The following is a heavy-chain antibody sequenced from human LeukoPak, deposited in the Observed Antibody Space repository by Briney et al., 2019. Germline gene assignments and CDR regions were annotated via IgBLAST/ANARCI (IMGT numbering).Heavy chain of an antibody. Sequence: GESLKISCKGSGYSFTSYWIGWVRQLPGKGLEWMGIIYPGDSDTRYSPSFQGQVTISADKSISTAYLQWSSLKASDTAMYYCARRRDLYSGSYYPFDYWGQGTLVTVSS. V-gene: IGHV5-51*01. D-gene: IGHD1-26*01. CDR3: ARRRDLYSGSYYPFDY. CDR1: GYSFTSYW. CDR2: IYPGDSDT. J-gene: IGHJ4*02.